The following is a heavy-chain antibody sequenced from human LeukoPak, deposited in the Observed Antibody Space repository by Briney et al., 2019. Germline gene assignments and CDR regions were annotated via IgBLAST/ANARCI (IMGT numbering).Heavy chain of an antibody. V-gene: IGHV4-38-2*02. CDR1: GYSISSGYL. CDR2: LYHSGTT. J-gene: IGHJ4*02. CDR3: ARSWGTGLFDF. D-gene: IGHD3-16*01. Sequence: PSETLSLTCKVSGYSISSGYLWGWIRQPPGKGLEWIESLYHSGTTYYNPSLKSRVAVSVDTSKNQFSLNLSSVTAADTALYYCARSWGTGLFDFWGQGTLVTVSS.